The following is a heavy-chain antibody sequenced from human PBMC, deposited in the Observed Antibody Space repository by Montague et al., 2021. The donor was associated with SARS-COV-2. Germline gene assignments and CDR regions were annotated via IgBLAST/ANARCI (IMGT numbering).Heavy chain of an antibody. CDR3: AKDRYGSGVYGMDV. V-gene: IGHV3-43*01. Sequence: TTDYADSVNGRFTISRDNSKNSVYLQMTSLRTEDTALYYCAKDRYGSGVYGMDVWGQGTTGNV. CDR2: TT. J-gene: IGHJ6*02. D-gene: IGHD3-10*01.